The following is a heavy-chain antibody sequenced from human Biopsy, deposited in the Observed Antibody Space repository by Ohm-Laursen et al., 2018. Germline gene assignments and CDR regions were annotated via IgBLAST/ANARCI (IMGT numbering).Heavy chain of an antibody. Sequence: SLRLSCAASGITFNSDWMSWVRQAPGKGLEWVAIIREHGNKEFYVDSVKGRFTISRDNARNSVYLQMNSLRAEDTAIYYCARGNGPSAWGQGTLVTVSS. CDR1: GITFNSDW. J-gene: IGHJ5*02. CDR2: IREHGNKE. V-gene: IGHV3-7*04. CDR3: ARGNGPSA. D-gene: IGHD4-11*01.